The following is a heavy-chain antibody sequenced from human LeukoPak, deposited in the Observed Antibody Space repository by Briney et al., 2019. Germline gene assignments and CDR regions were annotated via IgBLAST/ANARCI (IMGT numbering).Heavy chain of an antibody. CDR1: GYTFTGYY. J-gene: IGHJ4*02. CDR3: ARVNRGSGSYAIRL. Sequence: ASVKVSCKASGYTFTGYYMHWVRQAPGQGLEWMGWINPNSGGTNYAQKFQGRVTMTRDTSISTAYMELSRLRSDDTAVYYCARVNRGSGSYAIRLWGQGTLVTVSS. CDR2: INPNSGGT. V-gene: IGHV1-2*02. D-gene: IGHD1-26*01.